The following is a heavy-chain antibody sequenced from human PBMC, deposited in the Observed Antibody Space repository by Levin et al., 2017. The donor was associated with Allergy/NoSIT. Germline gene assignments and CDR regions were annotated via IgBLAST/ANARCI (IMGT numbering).Heavy chain of an antibody. V-gene: IGHV4-34*01. CDR2: INHSGST. D-gene: IGHD6-13*01. J-gene: IGHJ4*02. Sequence: SQTLSLTCAVYGGSFSGYYWSWIRQPPGKGLEWIGEINHSGSTNYNPSLKSRVTISVDTSKNQFSLKLSSVTAADTAVYYCASSGPWGSSSWYLHYWGQGTLVTVSS. CDR3: ASSGPWGSSSWYLHY. CDR1: GGSFSGYY.